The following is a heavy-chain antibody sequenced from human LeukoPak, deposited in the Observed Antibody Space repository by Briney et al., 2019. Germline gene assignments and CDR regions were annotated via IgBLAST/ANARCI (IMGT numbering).Heavy chain of an antibody. D-gene: IGHD6-19*01. Sequence: GGSLRLSCAASGFTVSSDYMSWVRQAPGKGLEWVSLIYSGGSTYYADSVRGRFTISRDNSKNTLYLQMNSLRVEDTAVYYCARGSIAVAGTVDYWGQGTLVTVSS. V-gene: IGHV3-53*01. J-gene: IGHJ4*02. CDR1: GFTVSSDY. CDR3: ARGSIAVAGTVDY. CDR2: IYSGGST.